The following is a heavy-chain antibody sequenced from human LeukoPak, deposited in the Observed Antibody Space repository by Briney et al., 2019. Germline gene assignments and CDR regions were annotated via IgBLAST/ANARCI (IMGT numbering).Heavy chain of an antibody. D-gene: IGHD3-22*01. CDR2: IRYDGSNK. CDR1: GFTFSSYG. V-gene: IGHV3-30*02. Sequence: PGGSLRLSCAASGFTFSSYGIHWVRQAPGKGLEWVAFIRYDGSNKYYADSVKGRFTISRDNSKNTLYLQMNSLRAEDTAVYYCARDFPYYYDTSGYYVDYWGQGTLVTVSS. J-gene: IGHJ4*02. CDR3: ARDFPYYYDTSGYYVDY.